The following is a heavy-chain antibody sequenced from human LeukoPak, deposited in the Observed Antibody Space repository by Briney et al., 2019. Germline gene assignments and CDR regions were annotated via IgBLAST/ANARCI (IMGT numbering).Heavy chain of an antibody. J-gene: IGHJ3*02. V-gene: IGHV3-66*04. CDR2: IYSGGST. CDR1: GFTVSSNY. D-gene: IGHD5-12*01. Sequence: GGSLRLSCAASGFTVSSNYMSWVRQAPGKGLEWVSVIYSGGSTYYADSVKGRFTISRDNSKNTLYLQMNSLRAEDTAVYYCARHTRPGYGGYENAFDIWGQGTMVTVSS. CDR3: ARHTRPGYGGYENAFDI.